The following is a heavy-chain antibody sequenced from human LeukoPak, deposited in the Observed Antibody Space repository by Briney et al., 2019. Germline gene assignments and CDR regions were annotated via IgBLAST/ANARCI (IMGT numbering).Heavy chain of an antibody. D-gene: IGHD1-14*01. Sequence: GGSLRLSCVASGFTFSNYWMSWVRQAPGKGLEWVAFIRYDGSNKYYADSVKGRFTISRDNSKNTLYLQMNSLRAEDTAVYYCAKDEPDYWGQGTLVTVSS. J-gene: IGHJ4*02. CDR1: GFTFSNYW. V-gene: IGHV3-30*02. CDR2: IRYDGSNK. CDR3: AKDEPDY.